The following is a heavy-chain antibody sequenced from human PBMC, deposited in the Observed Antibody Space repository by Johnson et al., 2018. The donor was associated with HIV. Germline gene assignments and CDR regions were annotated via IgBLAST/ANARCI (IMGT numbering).Heavy chain of an antibody. CDR2: IWYDGSNK. CDR1: GFTFSSYG. Sequence: QVQLVESGGGVVQPGRSLRLSCAASGFTFSSYGMHWVRQAPGKGLEWVAVIWYDGSNKYYADSVKGRFTISRDNSKNTLYLQMNSRRAEDTAVYYRAKEKPADCGGDCYSDDAFDIWGQGTMVTVSS. J-gene: IGHJ3*02. V-gene: IGHV3-33*06. CDR3: AKEKPADCGGDCYSDDAFDI. D-gene: IGHD2-21*01.